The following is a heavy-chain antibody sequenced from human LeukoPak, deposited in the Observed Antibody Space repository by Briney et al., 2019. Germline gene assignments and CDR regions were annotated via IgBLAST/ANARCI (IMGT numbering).Heavy chain of an antibody. CDR3: ARGYSSGWYPPLDAFDI. Sequence: GSLRLSCAASGFTVSSNYMSWVRQAPGKGLEWVSVIYSGGSTYYADSVKGRFTISRDNSKNTLYLQMNSLRAEDTAVYYCARGYSSGWYPPLDAFDIWGQGTMVTVSS. V-gene: IGHV3-66*02. J-gene: IGHJ3*02. CDR1: GFTVSSNY. D-gene: IGHD6-19*01. CDR2: IYSGGST.